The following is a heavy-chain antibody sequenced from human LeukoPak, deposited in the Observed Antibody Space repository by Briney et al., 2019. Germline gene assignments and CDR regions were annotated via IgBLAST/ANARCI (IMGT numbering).Heavy chain of an antibody. CDR1: GGSISSSSYY. CDR3: ARMTSGMVRSLDY. Sequence: PSETLSLTCTVSGGSISSSSYYWGWIRQPPGKGLEWIGSIYYSGSTYYNPSLKSRVTISVDTSKNQFSLKLSSVTAADTAVYYCARMTSGMVRSLDYWGQRTLVTVSS. J-gene: IGHJ4*02. V-gene: IGHV4-39*07. CDR2: IYYSGST. D-gene: IGHD5-18*01.